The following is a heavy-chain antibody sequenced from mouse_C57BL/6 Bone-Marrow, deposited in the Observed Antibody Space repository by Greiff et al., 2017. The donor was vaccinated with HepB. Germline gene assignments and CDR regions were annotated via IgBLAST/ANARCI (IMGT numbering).Heavy chain of an antibody. Sequence: QVQLQQSGAELVKPGASVKISCKASGYAFSSYWMNWVKQRPGKGLEWIGQIYPGDGDTNYNGKFKGKATLTADKSSSTAYMQLSSLTSEDSAVYFCARHRRRTYYAMDYWGQGTSVTVSS. J-gene: IGHJ4*01. CDR2: IYPGDGDT. CDR1: GYAFSSYW. V-gene: IGHV1-80*01. CDR3: ARHRRRTYYAMDY.